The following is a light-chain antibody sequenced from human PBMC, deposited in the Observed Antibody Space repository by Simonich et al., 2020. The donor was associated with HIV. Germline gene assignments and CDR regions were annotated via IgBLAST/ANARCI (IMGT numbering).Light chain of an antibody. J-gene: IGKJ1*01. V-gene: IGKV1-27*01. CDR1: KGISSY. Sequence: DIQLTQSPSSLSASVGDRVTITCRVSKGISSYLNWYRQKPGKVPKLLIYSASNLQSGVPSRFSGSGTGTDYTLTSSSLQPEDFATYYCQQYDSTPLWAFGQGTKVEIK. CDR3: QQYDSTPLWA. CDR2: SAS.